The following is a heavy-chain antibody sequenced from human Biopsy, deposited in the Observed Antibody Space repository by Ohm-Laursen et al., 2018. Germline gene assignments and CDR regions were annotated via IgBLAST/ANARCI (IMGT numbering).Heavy chain of an antibody. D-gene: IGHD2-15*01. Sequence: SETLSLTCVVSGGSISSFYWTWIRQPPGKGPEWIGDISDSGSTNYKPSLKSRVIISVDTSKNQFSLNLSSVTVADTAVFYCARRGSGGRSFDYWGQGSLVTVSS. V-gene: IGHV4-59*08. J-gene: IGHJ4*02. CDR3: ARRGSGGRSFDY. CDR2: ISDSGST. CDR1: GGSISSFY.